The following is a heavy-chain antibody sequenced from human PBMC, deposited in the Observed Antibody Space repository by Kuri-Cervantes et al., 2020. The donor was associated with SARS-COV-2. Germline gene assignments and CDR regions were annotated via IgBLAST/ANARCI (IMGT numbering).Heavy chain of an antibody. CDR2: LYSGGST. CDR3: ARLRSSIAARDAFDI. D-gene: IGHD6-6*01. CDR1: GFTVRNSY. V-gene: IGHV3-53*01. J-gene: IGHJ3*02. Sequence: GGSLRLSCAASGFTVRNSYMSWVRQAPGKGLEWVSVLYSGGSTYYAESVKGRFTISRDNAKNTLYLQMSSLRAEDTAVYYCARLRSSIAARDAFDIWGQGTMVTVSS.